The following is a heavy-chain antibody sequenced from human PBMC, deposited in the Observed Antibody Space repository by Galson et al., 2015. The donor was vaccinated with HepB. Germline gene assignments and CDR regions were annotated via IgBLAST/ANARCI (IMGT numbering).Heavy chain of an antibody. D-gene: IGHD4-17*01. CDR1: GFTFSSYS. V-gene: IGHV3-48*04. J-gene: IGHJ4*02. Sequence: SLRLSCAASGFTFSSYSMNWVRQAPGKGLEWVSYISSSSSTIYYADSVKGRFTISRDNAKNSLYLQMNSLRAEDTAVYYCASSVTTGFDYWGQGTLVTVSS. CDR2: ISSSSSTI. CDR3: ASSVTTGFDY.